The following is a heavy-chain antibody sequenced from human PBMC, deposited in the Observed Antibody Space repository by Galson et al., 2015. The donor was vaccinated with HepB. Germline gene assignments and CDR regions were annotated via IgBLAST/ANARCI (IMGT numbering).Heavy chain of an antibody. Sequence: SLRLSCAASGFTFSSYEMNWVRQAPGKGLEWVSYISSSGSTIYYADSVKGRFTISRDNAKNSLYLQMNSLRAEDTAVYYCARDLKMPDWLLNYYYYGMDVWGQGTTVTVSS. CDR3: ARDLKMPDWLLNYYYYGMDV. V-gene: IGHV3-48*03. D-gene: IGHD3-9*01. J-gene: IGHJ6*02. CDR1: GFTFSSYE. CDR2: ISSSGSTI.